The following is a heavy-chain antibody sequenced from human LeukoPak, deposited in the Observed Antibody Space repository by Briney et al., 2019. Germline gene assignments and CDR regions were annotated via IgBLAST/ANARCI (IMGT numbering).Heavy chain of an antibody. D-gene: IGHD3-3*01. J-gene: IGHJ4*02. CDR1: GGSISSSSYY. CDR2: IYYSGST. V-gene: IGHV4-39*07. Sequence: SETLSLTCTVSGGSISSSSYYWGWIRQPPGKGLEWIGSIYYSGSTYYNPSLKSRVTISVDTSKNQFSLKLSSVTAADTAVYYCARDSEYYDFWSGYYPFDYWGQGTLVTVSS. CDR3: ARDSEYYDFWSGYYPFDY.